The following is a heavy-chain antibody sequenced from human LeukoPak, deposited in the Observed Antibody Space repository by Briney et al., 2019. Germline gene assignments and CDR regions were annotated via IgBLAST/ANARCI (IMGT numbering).Heavy chain of an antibody. CDR3: ARHRRGYSGGGYYQRSFDY. V-gene: IGHV1-2*06. CDR2: IDPNSGGT. D-gene: IGHD5-12*01. Sequence: ASVKVSCKASGYTFTGYYMHWVRQAPGQGLEWMGRIDPNSGGTNYAQKFQGRVTMTRDTSVSTAYMELSRLRSDDTAVYYCARHRRGYSGGGYYQRSFDYWGEGTPVTVSS. J-gene: IGHJ4*02. CDR1: GYTFTGYY.